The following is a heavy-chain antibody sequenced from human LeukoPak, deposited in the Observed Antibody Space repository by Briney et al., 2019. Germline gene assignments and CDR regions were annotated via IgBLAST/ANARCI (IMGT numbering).Heavy chain of an antibody. CDR1: GYTLTELS. J-gene: IGHJ5*02. CDR3: AKRYNFPYDVLGGFDP. V-gene: IGHV1-24*01. D-gene: IGHD2/OR15-2a*01. CDR2: FDPEDGET. Sequence: GASVKVSCKVSGYTLTELSMHWVRQAPGKGLEWMGGFDPEDGETIYAQKFQGRVTMTEDTSTDTAYMELSSLRSEDTAVYYCAKRYNFPYDVLGGFDPWGQGALVIVSS.